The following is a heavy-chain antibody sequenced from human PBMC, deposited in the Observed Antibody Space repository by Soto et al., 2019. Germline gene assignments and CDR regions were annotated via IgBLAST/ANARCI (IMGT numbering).Heavy chain of an antibody. V-gene: IGHV3-23*01. CDR3: AKAPVGPVGYFDL. CDR2: ISGSGIST. Sequence: DVQLLESGGGLVQPGGSLRLSCAASGFTFRSYAMSWVRQAPGKGLEWVSGISGSGISTHYADSVKGRFTVSRDNSKNTLDLQMTSLRAEDPAVYNGAKAPVGPVGYFDLWGRGTLVTVSS. CDR1: GFTFRSYA. J-gene: IGHJ2*01.